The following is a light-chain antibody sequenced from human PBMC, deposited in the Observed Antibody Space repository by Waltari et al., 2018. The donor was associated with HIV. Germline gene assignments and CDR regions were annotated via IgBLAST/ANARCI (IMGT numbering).Light chain of an antibody. J-gene: IGKJ4*01. V-gene: IGKV1-NL1*01. CDR3: HQYFTDPFT. CDR1: PDIGNS. Sequence: DIQMTQSPSSLSASVGDRVTITCRATPDIGNSVSWYQQRPGKAPTLLLYGGFVRQKGVASRITGSGSGTEYTLTISSLQPEDFATYYCHQYFTDPFTFGGGTKVEI. CDR2: GGF.